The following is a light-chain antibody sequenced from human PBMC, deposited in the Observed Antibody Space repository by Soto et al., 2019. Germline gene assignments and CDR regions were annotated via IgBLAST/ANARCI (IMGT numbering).Light chain of an antibody. CDR2: DVS. J-gene: IGLJ2*01. V-gene: IGLV2-14*01. Sequence: QSALTQPASVSGSPGQSITISCTGTSSDVGGYNYVSWYQQHPGKAPKLMIYDVSHRPSGVSNRFSGSKSVNTASLTISGLQADDEADYYCSSYTSSSTLVFGGGTKLTVL. CDR3: SSYTSSSTLV. CDR1: SSDVGGYNY.